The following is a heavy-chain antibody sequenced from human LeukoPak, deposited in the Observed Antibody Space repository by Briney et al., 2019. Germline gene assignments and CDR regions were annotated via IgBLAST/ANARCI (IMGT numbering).Heavy chain of an antibody. V-gene: IGHV3-7*01. Sequence: PGGSPRLSCSASGFNFINHYMSWVRQAPGKGLECVAKIKPDGSEKYYVDSVKGRLTISRDNSKNSLFLHLNSLRAEDTAVYYCVREIWWRFDYWGQGSLVTVSS. CDR2: IKPDGSEK. J-gene: IGHJ4*02. CDR1: GFNFINHY. CDR3: VREIWWRFDY. D-gene: IGHD5-12*01.